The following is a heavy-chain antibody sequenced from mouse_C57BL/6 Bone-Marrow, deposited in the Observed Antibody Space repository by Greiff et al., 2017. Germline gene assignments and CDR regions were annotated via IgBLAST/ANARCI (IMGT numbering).Heavy chain of an antibody. V-gene: IGHV5-4*03. Sequence: EVQVVESGGGLVKPGGSLKLSCAASGFTFSSYAMSWVRQTPEKRLEWVATISDGGSYTYYPDNVKGRFTISRDNAKNNLYLQMSHLKSEDTAMYYCARRWFAYWGQGTLVTVSA. CDR1: GFTFSSYA. J-gene: IGHJ3*01. CDR3: ARRWFAY. CDR2: ISDGGSYT.